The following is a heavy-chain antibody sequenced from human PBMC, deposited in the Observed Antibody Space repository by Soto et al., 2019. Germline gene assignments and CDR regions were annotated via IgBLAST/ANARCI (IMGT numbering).Heavy chain of an antibody. Sequence: QVQLVQSGAEVKKPGSSVKVSCKASGGTFSSYAISWVRQAPGQGLEWMGGIIPIFGTANYAQKFQGRVTITADGSTSTAYMELSSLRSEDTAVYYCARVEDIVVVPAAATYYYYYYGMDVWGQGTTVTVSS. CDR1: GGTFSSYA. CDR2: IIPIFGTA. V-gene: IGHV1-69*01. CDR3: ARVEDIVVVPAAATYYYYYYGMDV. D-gene: IGHD2-2*01. J-gene: IGHJ6*02.